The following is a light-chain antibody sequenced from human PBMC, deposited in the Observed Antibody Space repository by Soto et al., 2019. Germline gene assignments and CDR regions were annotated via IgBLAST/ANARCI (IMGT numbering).Light chain of an antibody. J-gene: IGLJ2*01. CDR1: NSDIGYSDF. V-gene: IGLV2-14*01. CDR3: SSQTAVSTIL. Sequence: QSVLTQPAALSGSPGQSITISCTGTNSDIGYSDFVSWYQLSPGKAPKLIIFEVTNRPSGISRRFFGSQSDNVASLTISGLQPEDEADYYCSSQTAVSTILFGGGTKLTVL. CDR2: EVT.